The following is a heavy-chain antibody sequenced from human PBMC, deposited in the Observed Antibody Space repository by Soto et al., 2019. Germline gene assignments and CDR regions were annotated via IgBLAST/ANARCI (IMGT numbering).Heavy chain of an antibody. CDR1: GDTFKNCV. Sequence: QVQVVQSGVAVRRPGSSVKVSCKASGDTFKNCVISWVRQAPGQGLEWMGGIIPLFGTTDFAQRFQGRLKITKDESTTTAYMELSRLRSEDTATYDSAAELGCRKLSVLWGRGTPVIVSS. V-gene: IGHV1-69*01. D-gene: IGHD7-27*01. CDR3: AAELGCRKLSVL. CDR2: IIPLFGTT. J-gene: IGHJ1*01.